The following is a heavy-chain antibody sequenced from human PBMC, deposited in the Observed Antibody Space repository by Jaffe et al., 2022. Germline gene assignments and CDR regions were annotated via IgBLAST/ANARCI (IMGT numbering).Heavy chain of an antibody. CDR3: ARDRAGGSGSYSLGWFDP. V-gene: IGHV4-59*01. J-gene: IGHJ5*02. CDR2: IYYSGST. CDR1: GGSISSYY. D-gene: IGHD3-10*01. Sequence: QVQLQESGPGLVKPSETLSLTCTVSGGSISSYYWSWIRQPPGKGLEWIGYIYYSGSTNYNPSLKSRVTISVDTSKNQFSLKLSSVTAADTAVYYCARDRAGGSGSYSLGWFDPWGQGTLVTVSS.